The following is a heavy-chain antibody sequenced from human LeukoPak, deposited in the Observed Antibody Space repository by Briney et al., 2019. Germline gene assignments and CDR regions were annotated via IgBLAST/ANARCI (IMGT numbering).Heavy chain of an antibody. CDR1: GISFKNTW. J-gene: IGHJ2*01. V-gene: IGHV3-15*01. CDR2: IRSQVDGGTA. CDR3: ATVYWYFDL. Sequence: GGSLRLSCAATGISFKNTWTSWVRQAPGKGLEWVGLIRSQVDGGTADYAAAVKGRFSISRDDSKNTLHLQMRSLKTEDTAVYYCATVYWYFDLWGLGTLVSVSA.